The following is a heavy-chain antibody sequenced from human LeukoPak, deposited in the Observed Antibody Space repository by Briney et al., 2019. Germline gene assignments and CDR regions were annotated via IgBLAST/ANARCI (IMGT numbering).Heavy chain of an antibody. CDR3: ASGGATPFDY. D-gene: IGHD1-26*01. J-gene: IGHJ4*02. CDR1: GGSFSGYY. V-gene: IGHV4-34*01. CDR2: INNSGSN. Sequence: SETLSLTCAVYGGSFSGYYWSWLRQPPGKGLEWLGEINNSGSNNYNPFLKSRVTIPVDTSKNQFSLKLSSVTAADTAVYYCASGGATPFDYWGEGALVTVSS.